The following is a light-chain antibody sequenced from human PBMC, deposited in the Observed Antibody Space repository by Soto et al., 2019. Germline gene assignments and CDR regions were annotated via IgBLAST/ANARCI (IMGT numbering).Light chain of an antibody. J-gene: IGKJ4*01. CDR3: QQTDSFPLT. CDR1: QGISTY. CDR2: AAS. V-gene: IGKV1-9*01. Sequence: IKLTQSPSSLSASVGDRVTITCRASQGISTYLAWYQQKPGKAPKLLIYAASTLQSGVPSRFSGSGSGTEFTLTINSLQPEDFATYYCQQTDSFPLTLGGGTKVDIK.